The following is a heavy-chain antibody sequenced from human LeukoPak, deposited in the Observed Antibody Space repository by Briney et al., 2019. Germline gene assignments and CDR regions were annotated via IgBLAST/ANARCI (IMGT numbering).Heavy chain of an antibody. D-gene: IGHD6-13*01. CDR2: IDSGGST. Sequence: QTGGSLRLSCAASGFTVSSNYMSCVRQAPGEGLEWVSVIDSGGSTYYADSVKGRFTISRDNSKNTLYLQMNSLRAEDTAVYYCARAAMAASLAVDYWGQGTLVTVSS. CDR3: ARAAMAASLAVDY. CDR1: GFTVSSNY. J-gene: IGHJ4*02. V-gene: IGHV3-66*01.